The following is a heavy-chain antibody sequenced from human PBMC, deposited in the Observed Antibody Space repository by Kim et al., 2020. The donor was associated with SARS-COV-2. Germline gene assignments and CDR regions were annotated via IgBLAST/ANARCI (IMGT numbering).Heavy chain of an antibody. Sequence: SETLSLTCAVYGGSFSGYYWSWIRQPPGKGLEWIGEINHSGSTNYNPSLKSRVTISVDTSKNQFSLKLSSVTAADTAVYYCARGPPLYCSGGSCYRYYYYYYMDVWGKGTTVTVSS. D-gene: IGHD2-15*01. J-gene: IGHJ6*03. CDR1: GGSFSGYY. CDR2: INHSGST. CDR3: ARGPPLYCSGGSCYRYYYYYYMDV. V-gene: IGHV4-34*01.